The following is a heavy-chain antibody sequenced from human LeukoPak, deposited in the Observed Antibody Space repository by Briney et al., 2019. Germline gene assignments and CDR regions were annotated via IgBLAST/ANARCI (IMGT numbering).Heavy chain of an antibody. Sequence: ASVKVSCKASGYTFTGYYMHWVRQAPGQGLEWMGWINPNSGDTNYAQKFQGRVTMTRDTSISTAYMELSRLRSDDTAVYYCARDYRRRYGSGEYYFDYWGQGTLVTVSS. CDR3: ARDYRRRYGSGEYYFDY. V-gene: IGHV1-2*02. D-gene: IGHD3-10*01. CDR1: GYTFTGYY. CDR2: INPNSGDT. J-gene: IGHJ4*02.